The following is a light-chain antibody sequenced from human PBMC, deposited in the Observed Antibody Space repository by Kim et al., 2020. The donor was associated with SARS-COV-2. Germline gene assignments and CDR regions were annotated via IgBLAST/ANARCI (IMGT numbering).Light chain of an antibody. J-gene: IGKJ1*01. Sequence: EIVLTQSPGTLSLSPGERATLSCRASQDISSTYFAWYQQKPGQAPRLLIYDASSRATGIPDRLSGSGSGTDFTLTISRLEPEDFAVYYCQQYGSSRTFGQGTKVDIK. CDR2: DAS. CDR1: QDISSTY. V-gene: IGKV3-20*01. CDR3: QQYGSSRT.